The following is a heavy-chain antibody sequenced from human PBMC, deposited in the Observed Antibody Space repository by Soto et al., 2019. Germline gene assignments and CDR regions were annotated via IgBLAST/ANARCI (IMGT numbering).Heavy chain of an antibody. Sequence: GGSLRLSCAAAGFTFSGYAMSWVRQAPGKGLEWVSAISGSGGSTYYADSVKGRFTISRDNSKNTLYLQMNSLRAEDTAVYYCAKDRDYVCTFDYWGQGTLVTVSS. J-gene: IGHJ4*02. V-gene: IGHV3-23*01. CDR2: ISGSGGST. CDR3: AKDRDYVCTFDY. CDR1: GFTFSGYA. D-gene: IGHD4-17*01.